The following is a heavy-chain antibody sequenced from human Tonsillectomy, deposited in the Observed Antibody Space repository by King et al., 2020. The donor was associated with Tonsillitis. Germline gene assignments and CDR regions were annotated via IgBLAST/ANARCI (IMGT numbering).Heavy chain of an antibody. CDR1: GYTFTSYG. D-gene: IGHD3-22*01. Sequence: VQLVQSGAEVKKPGASVKVSCKASGYTFTSYGISWVRQAPGQGLEWMGWISVYNGNTNYAQKFQGRVTMTTDTSTSTAYMELRSLRSDDAAVYYCARAFNYYDSSGYLYSFDYWGQGTLVTASS. CDR3: ARAFNYYDSSGYLYSFDY. CDR2: ISVYNGNT. V-gene: IGHV1-18*04. J-gene: IGHJ4*02.